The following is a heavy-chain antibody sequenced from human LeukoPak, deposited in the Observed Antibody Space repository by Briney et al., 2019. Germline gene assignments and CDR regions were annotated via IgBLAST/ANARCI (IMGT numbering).Heavy chain of an antibody. CDR1: GYTFTSTG. V-gene: IGHV1-18*01. J-gene: IGHJ4*02. D-gene: IGHD1-14*01. Sequence: GASVKVSCKASGYTFTSTGICWVRQAPGQGLEWMGWVSAYNGNTNYAQKFQGRVTMTRDTSISTAYMELSRLRSDDTAVYYCARGEPTSWGQGTLVTVSS. CDR2: VSAYNGNT. CDR3: ARGEPTS.